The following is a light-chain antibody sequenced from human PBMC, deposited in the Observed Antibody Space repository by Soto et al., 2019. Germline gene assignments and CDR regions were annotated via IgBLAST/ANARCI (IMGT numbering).Light chain of an antibody. V-gene: IGLV2-14*03. CDR1: SSDVGAFNF. J-gene: IGLJ2*01. Sequence: QSVLTQPPSASGSPGQSITISCTGTSSDVGAFNFVSWYQQHPGKAPKLMIYDVRHRPSGVSDRFSGSKSGNTASLTIYGLQAEDEADYYCTSHTTTSPPVLFGGGTKLTVL. CDR2: DVR. CDR3: TSHTTTSPPVL.